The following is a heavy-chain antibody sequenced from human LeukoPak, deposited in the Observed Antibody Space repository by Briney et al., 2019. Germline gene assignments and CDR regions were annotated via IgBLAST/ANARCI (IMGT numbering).Heavy chain of an antibody. CDR3: ARDRDPGSSWYY. CDR2: IIPIFGTA. Sequence: ASVKVSCKASGGTFSSYAISWVRQAPGQGLEWMGGIIPIFGTANYAQKFQGRVTITADESTSTAYMELSSLRSEDTAVYYCARDRDPGSSWYYRGQGTLVTVSS. V-gene: IGHV1-69*13. CDR1: GGTFSSYA. J-gene: IGHJ4*02. D-gene: IGHD6-13*01.